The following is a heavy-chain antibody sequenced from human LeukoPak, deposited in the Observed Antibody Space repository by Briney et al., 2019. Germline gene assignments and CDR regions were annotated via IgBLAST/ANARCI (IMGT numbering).Heavy chain of an antibody. J-gene: IGHJ4*02. CDR1: GCTFTDYY. D-gene: IGHD5-18*01. CDR2: INPNSGGS. Sequence: GVSVNVSCMASGCTFTDYYMQWLHQAPGQGLDWMGWINPNSGGSNYAQKLQSRATMTRDTTIRTAYMELSTLRSDDMAVEYSAIDFSTAMVTPWSSHWGQGTLVTVSS. V-gene: IGHV1-2*02. CDR3: AIDFSTAMVTPWSSH.